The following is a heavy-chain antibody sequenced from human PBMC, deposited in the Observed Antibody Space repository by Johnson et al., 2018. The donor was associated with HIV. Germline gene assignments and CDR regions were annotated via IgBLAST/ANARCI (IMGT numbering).Heavy chain of an antibody. CDR1: GFTFSSYA. Sequence: QVQLVESRGGVVRPGGSLRLSCAASGFTFSSYAMHWVRQAPGKGLEWVAVISYDGSNKYYADSVKGRFTISRDNSKNTLYLQMGSLRAEDMAVYYCARGNGDYSDAFDIWGQGTMVTVSS. J-gene: IGHJ3*02. CDR3: ARGNGDYSDAFDI. D-gene: IGHD4-17*01. V-gene: IGHV3-30*14. CDR2: ISYDGSNK.